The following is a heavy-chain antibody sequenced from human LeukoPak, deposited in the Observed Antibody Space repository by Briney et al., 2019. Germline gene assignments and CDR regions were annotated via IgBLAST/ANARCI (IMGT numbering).Heavy chain of an antibody. D-gene: IGHD3-16*01. J-gene: IGHJ4*02. V-gene: IGHV1-8*01. CDR3: ARAFMITFGGVIGY. CDR2: MNLNSGNT. Sequence: ASVKVSCKASGYTFTSYDINWVRQATGQGLEWMGWMNLNSGNTGYAQKFQGRVTMTRNTSISTAYTELSSLRSEDTAVYYCARAFMITFGGVIGYWGQGTLVTVSS. CDR1: GYTFTSYD.